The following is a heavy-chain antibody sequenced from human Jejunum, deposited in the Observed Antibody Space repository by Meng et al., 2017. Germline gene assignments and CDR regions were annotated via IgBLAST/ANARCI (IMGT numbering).Heavy chain of an antibody. Sequence: GESLKISCAASGFTFSSFAMHWVRQAPGRGLEWVAVISYDGNNTFYADSVKGRFTISRDNSKNTLYLQMNSLRAEDTSVYYCARAYCSGGYCYKDYWGQGTLVTVSS. CDR2: ISYDGNNT. J-gene: IGHJ4*02. CDR3: ARAYCSGGYCYKDY. CDR1: GFTFSSFA. V-gene: IGHV3-30*01. D-gene: IGHD2-15*01.